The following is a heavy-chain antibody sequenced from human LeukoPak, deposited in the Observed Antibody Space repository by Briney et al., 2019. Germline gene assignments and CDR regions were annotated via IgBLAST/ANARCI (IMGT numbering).Heavy chain of an antibody. CDR3: ARDSLGTTAD. CDR1: EFTFSSYS. D-gene: IGHD4-17*01. CDR2: ISSSSSHI. Sequence: GGSLRLSCAASEFTFSSYSMNWVRQAPGKGLEWVSSISSSSSHIYYADSVKGRFTISRDNAKNSLYLQMNGLRAEDTAVYYCARDSLGTTADWGQGTLVTVSS. V-gene: IGHV3-21*01. J-gene: IGHJ4*02.